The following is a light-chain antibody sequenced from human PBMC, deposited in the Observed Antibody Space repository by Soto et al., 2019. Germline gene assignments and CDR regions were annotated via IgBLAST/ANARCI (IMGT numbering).Light chain of an antibody. CDR1: QDISNY. V-gene: IGKV1-33*01. Sequence: DIQMTQSPSSLSASVGDRVTITCQASQDISNYLNWYQQKPGKAPKLLIYDASNLETGVPSRFSGSGSGTDFTFTISSLQPEDIATYYCQQYDNLPPFRELTFGGGTKVDIK. CDR2: DAS. J-gene: IGKJ4*01. CDR3: QQYDNLPPFRELT.